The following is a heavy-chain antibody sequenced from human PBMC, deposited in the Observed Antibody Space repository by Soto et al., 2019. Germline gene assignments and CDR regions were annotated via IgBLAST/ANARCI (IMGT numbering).Heavy chain of an antibody. CDR1: GFTFNSYA. CDR3: XXXXXXXXXTXSXXXXDY. Sequence: EVQLLESGGGLVQPGGSLRLSCGGSGFTFNSYAMTWVRQAPGKGLEWVSAISGSGGTTYYANSVKGRFTISRDQSKDTLYLQMNSLRAEDTAIYYXXXXXXXXXXTXSXXXXDYWGQGTLVTXSS. CDR2: ISGSGGTT. V-gene: IGHV3-23*01. J-gene: IGHJ4*02.